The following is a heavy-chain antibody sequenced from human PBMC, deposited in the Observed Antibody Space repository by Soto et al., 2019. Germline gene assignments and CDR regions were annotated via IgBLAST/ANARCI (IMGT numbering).Heavy chain of an antibody. D-gene: IGHD6-13*01. CDR3: ARTLYSSSWSVPHDDAFDI. CDR1: GFTFSNYA. Sequence: GGSLRLSCAASGFTFSNYAMSWVRQAPGKGLEWVSGISGGGGTTYYADSVKGRLTISRDDSKNTVFLQMNSQRAEDTAVYYCARTLYSSSWSVPHDDAFDIWGQGTMVTVSS. J-gene: IGHJ3*02. V-gene: IGHV3-23*01. CDR2: ISGGGGTT.